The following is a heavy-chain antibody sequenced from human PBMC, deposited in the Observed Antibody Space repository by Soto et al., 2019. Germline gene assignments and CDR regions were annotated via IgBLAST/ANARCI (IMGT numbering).Heavy chain of an antibody. CDR2: IIPVFGKA. CDR1: GGTFSNFA. J-gene: IGHJ5*01. D-gene: IGHD4-17*01. Sequence: QLQLVQSGAEVKKPGSSVKVSCKASGGTFSNFAINWVRQAPGQGLEWMGGIIPVFGKAKYAQKFQGGVQFTADESTSTAYMEVNSLTSEDTAVYYCARGSPTTVTTWFDSWGQGTLVTVSS. V-gene: IGHV1-69*01. CDR3: ARGSPTTVTTWFDS.